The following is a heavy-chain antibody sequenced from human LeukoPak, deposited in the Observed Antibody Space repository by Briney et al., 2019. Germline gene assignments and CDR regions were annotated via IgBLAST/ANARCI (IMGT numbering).Heavy chain of an antibody. Sequence: PSETLSLTCTVSGGSISSGSYYWSWIRQPAGKGLEWIGRIYTSGSTNYNPSLKSRVTVSVDTSKNQFSLKLSSVTAADTAVYYCARDHTVVTPIDYYYYGMDVWGQGTMVTVSS. V-gene: IGHV4-61*02. CDR2: IYTSGST. CDR3: ARDHTVVTPIDYYYYGMDV. J-gene: IGHJ6*02. CDR1: GGSISSGSYY. D-gene: IGHD4-23*01.